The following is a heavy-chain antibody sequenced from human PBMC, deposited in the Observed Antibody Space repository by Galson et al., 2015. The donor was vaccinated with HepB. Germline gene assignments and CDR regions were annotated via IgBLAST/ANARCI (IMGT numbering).Heavy chain of an antibody. CDR3: ARGCINSNYCDLS. Sequence: SLRLSCAASGFTFSNYWMHWVRQAPGKGLVWVSRINPDGRTVNYADSVKGRFTISRDNAGNTLYLQMNSLRAEDTAIYYCARGCINSNYCDLSWGQGTLVTVSS. CDR1: GFTFSNYW. J-gene: IGHJ5*02. CDR2: INPDGRTV. V-gene: IGHV3-74*01. D-gene: IGHD2/OR15-2a*01.